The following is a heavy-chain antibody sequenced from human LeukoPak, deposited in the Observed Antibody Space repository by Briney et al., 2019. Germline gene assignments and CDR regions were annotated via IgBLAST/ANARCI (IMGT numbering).Heavy chain of an antibody. V-gene: IGHV1-18*01. CDR1: GYTFTSYG. J-gene: IGHJ4*02. Sequence: ASVKVSCKASGYTFTSYGISWVRQAPGQGLEWMGWISAYNGNTNNAQKLQGRVTMTTDTSTSTAYMELRSLRSDDTAVYYCARFSVYFYYFDYWGQGTLVTVSS. D-gene: IGHD2-8*01. CDR2: ISAYNGNT. CDR3: ARFSVYFYYFDY.